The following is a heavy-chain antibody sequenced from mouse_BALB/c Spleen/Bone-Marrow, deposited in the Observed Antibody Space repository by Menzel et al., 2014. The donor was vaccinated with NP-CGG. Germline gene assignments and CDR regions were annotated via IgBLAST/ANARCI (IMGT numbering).Heavy chain of an antibody. CDR1: GHTFTDYW. D-gene: IGHD2-14*01. Sequence: QVQLQQSGAELVMPGASVKMSCKASGHTFTDYWMHWVKQRPGQGLEWIGAIDTSDSYTSYNQKFKGKATLTVDESSSAAYMQLSSLTSEDSAVYYCARGGYRFDALAYWGQGTLVTVSA. J-gene: IGHJ3*01. CDR3: ARGGYRFDALAY. CDR2: IDTSDSYT. V-gene: IGHV1-69*01.